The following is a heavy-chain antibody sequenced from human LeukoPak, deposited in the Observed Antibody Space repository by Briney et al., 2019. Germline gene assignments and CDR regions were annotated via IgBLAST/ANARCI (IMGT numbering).Heavy chain of an antibody. CDR1: GFIFSNYG. CDR2: IRYDGSNK. D-gene: IGHD6-25*01. J-gene: IGHJ6*03. V-gene: IGHV3-30*02. CDR3: AKDCSSGSYMPYCMDV. Sequence: GGSLRLSCAVSGFIFSNYGMHWVRQAPGRGLECVAFIRYDGSNKDYADSVKGRFTISRDNSKNMPYLQMNSPRAEDTAVYYCAKDCSSGSYMPYCMDVWGKGTTVTISS.